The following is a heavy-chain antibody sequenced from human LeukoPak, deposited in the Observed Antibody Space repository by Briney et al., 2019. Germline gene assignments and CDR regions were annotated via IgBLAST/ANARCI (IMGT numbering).Heavy chain of an antibody. CDR1: GHTFVSYG. V-gene: IGHV1-18*01. D-gene: IGHD2-2*01. CDR2: ISGNNGKI. Sequence: GASVKVSCKASGHTFVSYGISWVRQAPGQGLEWMGWISGNNGKINYAQKFQGRVTMTTDTSTSTAYLELRSLTSEDTAVYYCARRFCSSVSCYDDDAFDVWGQGTLVTVSS. J-gene: IGHJ3*01. CDR3: ARRFCSSVSCYDDDAFDV.